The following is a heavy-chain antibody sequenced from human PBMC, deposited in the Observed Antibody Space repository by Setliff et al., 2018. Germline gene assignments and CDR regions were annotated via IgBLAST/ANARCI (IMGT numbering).Heavy chain of an antibody. CDR2: INPHGTEK. CDR1: GLSYSNDW. CDR3: VGAGTYSY. J-gene: IGHJ4*02. V-gene: IGHV3-7*01. D-gene: IGHD3-10*01. Sequence: GGSLRLSCTASGLSYSNDWVSWVRQAPGKGLEWLASINPHGTEKYYADSVKGRFTISRDNAKNSLSLQMNSLRTEDTAVYYCVGAGTYSYWGQGTLVTVSS.